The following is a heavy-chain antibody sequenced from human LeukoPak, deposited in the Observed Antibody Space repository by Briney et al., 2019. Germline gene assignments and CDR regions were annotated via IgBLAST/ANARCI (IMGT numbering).Heavy chain of an antibody. V-gene: IGHV4-59*01. CDR1: GGSISSYY. Sequence: SETLSLTCTVSGGSISSYYWGWIRQPPGKGLEWFGYIYYSGSTNYNPSLKSRVTISVDTSKNQFSLKLSSVTAADTAVYYCARARHDYYGSGSYYGYYFDYWGQGTLVTVSS. CDR3: ARARHDYYGSGSYYGYYFDY. D-gene: IGHD3-10*01. CDR2: IYYSGST. J-gene: IGHJ4*02.